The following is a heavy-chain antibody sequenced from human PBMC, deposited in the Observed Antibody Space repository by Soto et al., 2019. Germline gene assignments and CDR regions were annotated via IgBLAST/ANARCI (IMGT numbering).Heavy chain of an antibody. J-gene: IGHJ4*02. CDR3: SRGLLV. Sequence: QVQLQESGPGLVKPSHTLSLTCTVPGGSMNSGGYCWNWIRQHPGEGLEWIGCSSYGGTTSYNPSLKSRVTISVDTSKNQFSLKLSSVTAADTAVYYCSRGLLVWGQGTLITVSS. CDR2: SSYGGTT. D-gene: IGHD2-15*01. CDR1: GGSMNSGGYC. V-gene: IGHV4-31*03.